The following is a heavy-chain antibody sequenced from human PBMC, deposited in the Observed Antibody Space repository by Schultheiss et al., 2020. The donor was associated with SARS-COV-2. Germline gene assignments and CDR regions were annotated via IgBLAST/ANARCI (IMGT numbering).Heavy chain of an antibody. J-gene: IGHJ6*02. CDR2: INHSGST. Sequence: SETLSLTCAVYGGSFSGYYWSWIRQPPGKGLEWIGEINHSGSTNYNPSLKSRVTISVDTSKNQFSLKLSSVTAADTAVYYCARGDPITDLLLWFGELLDPNYYYYGMDVWGQGTTVTVSS. CDR1: GGSFSGYY. V-gene: IGHV4-34*01. CDR3: ARGDPITDLLLWFGELLDPNYYYYGMDV. D-gene: IGHD3-10*01.